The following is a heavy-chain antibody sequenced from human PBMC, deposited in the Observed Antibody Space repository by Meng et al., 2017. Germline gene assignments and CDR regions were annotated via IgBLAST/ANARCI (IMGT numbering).Heavy chain of an antibody. D-gene: IGHD3-22*01. Sequence: GESLKISCAASGFTFDDYAMSWVRQAPGKGLEWVSGINWNGGSTGYADTVKGRFSISRDNAKNSLYLRMNSLRAEDTAVYYCASDVINYDSSGYKSYLGSDWGQGTLVTVSS. J-gene: IGHJ4*02. CDR1: GFTFDDYA. CDR3: ASDVINYDSSGYKSYLGSD. CDR2: INWNGGST. V-gene: IGHV3-20*04.